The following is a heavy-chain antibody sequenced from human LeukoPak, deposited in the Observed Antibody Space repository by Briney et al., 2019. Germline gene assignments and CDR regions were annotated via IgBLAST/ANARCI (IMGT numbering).Heavy chain of an antibody. V-gene: IGHV4-59*01. Sequence: PSETLSLTCTVSGGSISSYYWSWIRQPPGKGLEWIGYIYYSGSTNYNTSLKSRATISVDTSKNQFSLKLSSVTGADTAVYYCARVWFIAVAGTGAFDIWGQGTMVTVSS. CDR3: ARVWFIAVAGTGAFDI. D-gene: IGHD6-19*01. J-gene: IGHJ3*02. CDR1: GGSISSYY. CDR2: IYYSGST.